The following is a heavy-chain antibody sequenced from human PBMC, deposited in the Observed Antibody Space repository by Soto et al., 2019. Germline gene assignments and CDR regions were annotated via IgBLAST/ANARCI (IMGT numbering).Heavy chain of an antibody. CDR3: ARGGRYGSGGYPGY. CDR1: GGSISSGGYY. J-gene: IGHJ4*02. D-gene: IGHD3-10*01. Sequence: QVQLQESGPGLVKPSQTLSLTCTVSGGSISSGGYYWRWIRQHPGKGLEWIGYIYYSESTNYNPSLKMRVTISVDTSKTQFPLKLSSVAAAASGVYYCARGGRYGSGGYPGYWGQGTLVTVSS. CDR2: IYYSEST. V-gene: IGHV4-31*03.